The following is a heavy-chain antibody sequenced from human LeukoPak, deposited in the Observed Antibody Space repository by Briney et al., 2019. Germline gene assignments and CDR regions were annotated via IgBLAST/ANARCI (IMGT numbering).Heavy chain of an antibody. V-gene: IGHV3-7*01. CDR3: ARVNWLLWFGESPRFDP. CDR2: IKQDGSEK. J-gene: IGHJ5*02. Sequence: GGSLRLSCAASGFTFSSYWMSWVRQAPGKGLEWVANIKQDGSEKYYVDSVKGRFTISRDNAKNSLYLQMNSLRAEDTAVYYCARVNWLLWFGESPRFDPWGQGTLVTVSS. CDR1: GFTFSSYW. D-gene: IGHD3-10*01.